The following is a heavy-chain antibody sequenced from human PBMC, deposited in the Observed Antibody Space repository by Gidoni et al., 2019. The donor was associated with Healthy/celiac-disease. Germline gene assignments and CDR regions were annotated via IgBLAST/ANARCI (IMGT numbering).Heavy chain of an antibody. J-gene: IGHJ4*02. Sequence: QLQLQESGPGLVKPSETLSLTCTVSGGSISGSSYYWGWIRQPPGKGLEWIGSIYYSGSTYYNPSLKSRVTISVDTSKNQFSLKLSSVTAADTAVYYCAGTGYSSSGDYWGQGTLVTVSS. CDR2: IYYSGST. CDR3: AGTGYSSSGDY. CDR1: GGSISGSSYY. D-gene: IGHD6-13*01. V-gene: IGHV4-39*01.